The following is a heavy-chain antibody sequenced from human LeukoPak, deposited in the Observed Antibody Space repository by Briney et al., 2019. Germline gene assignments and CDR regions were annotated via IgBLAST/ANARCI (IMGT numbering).Heavy chain of an antibody. Sequence: PGGSLRLSCAASGFSFSSYAMSWVRQAPGKGLEWVSAISGSGGTSTYYADSVKGRFTISRDNSKNTLYLQMNSLRAEDTGVYYCANSAAVGTFYWGQGTLVTVSS. D-gene: IGHD6-13*01. CDR3: ANSAAVGTFY. CDR2: ISGSGGTST. J-gene: IGHJ4*02. CDR1: GFSFSSYA. V-gene: IGHV3-23*01.